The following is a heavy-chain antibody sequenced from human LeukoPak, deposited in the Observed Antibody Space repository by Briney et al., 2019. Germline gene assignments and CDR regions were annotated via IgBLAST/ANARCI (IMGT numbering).Heavy chain of an antibody. CDR1: GFTSSSYW. Sequence: GGSLRLSCAASGFTSSSYWMSWVRQAPGKGLEWVANIKQDGSEKYYVDSVKGRFTISRDNAKNSLYLQMSSLRAEDTAVYYCARDTALSHGSDYWGQGTLVTVSS. J-gene: IGHJ4*02. CDR2: IKQDGSEK. D-gene: IGHD5-18*01. CDR3: ARDTALSHGSDY. V-gene: IGHV3-7*01.